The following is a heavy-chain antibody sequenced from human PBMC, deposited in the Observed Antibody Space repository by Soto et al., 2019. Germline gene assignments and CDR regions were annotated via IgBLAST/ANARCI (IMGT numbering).Heavy chain of an antibody. CDR3: ARAHGSGWGAFDI. J-gene: IGHJ3*02. V-gene: IGHV4-30-2*01. D-gene: IGHD3-10*01. CDR1: GGSISSGRYS. CDR2: IYHSGST. Sequence: QLQLQESGSGLVKPSQTLSLTCAVSGGSISSGRYSWSWIRQPPGKGLEWIGYIYHSGSTYYNPSLKSRVTISVDRSKNQFSLKLSSVTAADTAVYYCARAHGSGWGAFDIWGQGTMVTVSS.